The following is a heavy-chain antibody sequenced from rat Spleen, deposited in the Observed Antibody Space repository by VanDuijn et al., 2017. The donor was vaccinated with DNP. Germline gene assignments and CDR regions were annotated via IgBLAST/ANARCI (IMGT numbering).Heavy chain of an antibody. Sequence: QVQLKESGPGLVQPSQTLSLTCTVSGFSLTSYTVSWVRQPPGKGLEWIAAMSRGQTTYYNSALKSRLSISRDTSKSQVFLKMNSLQIEDTAIYFCARDYYSSSFVYWGQGTLVTVSS. D-gene: IGHD1-2*01. CDR2: MSRGQTT. J-gene: IGHJ3*01. V-gene: IGHV2-6*01. CDR1: GFSLTSYT. CDR3: ARDYYSSSFVY.